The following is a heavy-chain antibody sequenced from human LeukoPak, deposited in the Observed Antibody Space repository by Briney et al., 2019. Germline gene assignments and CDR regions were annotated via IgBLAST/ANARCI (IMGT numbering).Heavy chain of an antibody. CDR2: IWYDGSNK. V-gene: IGHV3-33*01. CDR3: ARDPYPLHCGGDCYYFDY. D-gene: IGHD2-21*02. J-gene: IGHJ4*02. CDR1: GFTFSSYG. Sequence: GGSLRLSCAASGFTFSSYGMHWVRQAPGKGLEWVAVIWYDGSNKYYADSVKGRFTISRDNSENTLYLQMNSLRAEDTAVYYCARDPYPLHCGGDCYYFDYWGQGTLVTVSS.